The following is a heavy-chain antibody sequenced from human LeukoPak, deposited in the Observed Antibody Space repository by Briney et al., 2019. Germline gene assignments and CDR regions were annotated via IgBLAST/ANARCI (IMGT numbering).Heavy chain of an antibody. Sequence: SETLSLTCTVSGYSISSGYYWGWIRQPPGKGLEWIGSIYHSGSTYYNPSLKSRVTISVDTSKNQFSLKLSSVTAADTAVYYCARFLGVVAAAPGFDPWGQGTLVTVSS. V-gene: IGHV4-38-2*02. CDR2: IYHSGST. CDR1: GYSISSGYY. CDR3: ARFLGVVAAAPGFDP. J-gene: IGHJ5*02. D-gene: IGHD2-15*01.